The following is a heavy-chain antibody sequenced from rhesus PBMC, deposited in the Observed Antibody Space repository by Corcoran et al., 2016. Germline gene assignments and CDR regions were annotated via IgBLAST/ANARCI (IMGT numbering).Heavy chain of an antibody. CDR1: GGSISDSYR. J-gene: IGHJ4*01. Sequence: QVQLQESGPGVVKPSETLSLTCAVSGGSISDSYRWSWIRQPPGKGLEWIGYISGSSGSTDYNPSLKIRVTISTDTSKNQFSLKLTSVTAADTAVYYCARHTAGKIDFDYWGQGVLVTVSS. CDR3: ARHTAGKIDFDY. V-gene: IGHV4S10*01. CDR2: ISGSSGST. D-gene: IGHD5-24*01.